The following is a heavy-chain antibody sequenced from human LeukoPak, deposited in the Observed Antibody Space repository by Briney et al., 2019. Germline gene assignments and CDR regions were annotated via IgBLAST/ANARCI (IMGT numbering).Heavy chain of an antibody. CDR2: VYYGGNT. V-gene: IGHV4-39*01. Sequence: SETLSLTCTVSGGSISSSSYYWDWVRQPPGKGLEWIGNVYYGGNTFYNSSLESRVTISVVMSKNQFSLKLTSLTAADTAVYYCARQRADYFYHYLDVWGKGTSVTVSS. J-gene: IGHJ6*03. CDR1: GGSISSSSYY. CDR3: ARQRADYFYHYLDV.